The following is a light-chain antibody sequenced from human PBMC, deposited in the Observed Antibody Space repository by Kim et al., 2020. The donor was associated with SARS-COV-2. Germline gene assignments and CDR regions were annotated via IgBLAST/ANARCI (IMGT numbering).Light chain of an antibody. Sequence: AIQVTQSPASLSASVGDTVTITCRASQGIRNDLGWYQLKPGKAPKLLTYAASTLQNGVPSRFSGSGSGADFTLTISSLQREDFATYYCLQDYNYPRTFGQGTKVDIK. V-gene: IGKV1-6*02. J-gene: IGKJ1*01. CDR1: QGIRND. CDR3: LQDYNYPRT. CDR2: AAS.